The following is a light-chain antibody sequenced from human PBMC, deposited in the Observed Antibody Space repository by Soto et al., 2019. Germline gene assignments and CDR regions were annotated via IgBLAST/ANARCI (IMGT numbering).Light chain of an antibody. CDR3: QQRSNWPPIT. CDR2: DAS. CDR1: QSVSDN. J-gene: IGKJ5*01. Sequence: EIVLTQSPGTLSLSPGERATLSCRASQSVSDNLAWYQQKPGQAPRLLIYDASNRATGIPARFSGSGSGTDFPLTISSLEPEDFAVYYCQQRSNWPPITFGQGTRLEI. V-gene: IGKV3-11*01.